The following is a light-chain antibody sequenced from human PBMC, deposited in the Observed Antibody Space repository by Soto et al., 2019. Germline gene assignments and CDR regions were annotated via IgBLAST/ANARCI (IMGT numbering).Light chain of an antibody. V-gene: IGKV3-11*01. CDR3: QQRSNWLGT. Sequence: EIVLTQSPATLSLSPGERATLSCRASQSVSSYLAWYQQKPGQAPRLLIHVASNRATGIPARFSGSGSGTDFTLTISSLEPEDFAVYYCQQRSNWLGTFGQGTRVEIK. CDR1: QSVSSY. J-gene: IGKJ1*01. CDR2: VAS.